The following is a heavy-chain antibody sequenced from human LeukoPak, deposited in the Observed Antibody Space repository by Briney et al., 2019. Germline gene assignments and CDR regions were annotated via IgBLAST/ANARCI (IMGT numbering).Heavy chain of an antibody. Sequence: KPSETLSLTCTVSGGSISSSSYYWGWIRQPPGKGLEWIGSIYYSGSTYYNPSLKSRVTISVDTSKNQFSLKLSSVTAADTAVYYCARGNTDDFWSGYYYLDYWGQGTLVTVSS. D-gene: IGHD3-3*01. CDR2: IYYSGST. J-gene: IGHJ4*02. CDR3: ARGNTDDFWSGYYYLDY. V-gene: IGHV4-39*07. CDR1: GGSISSSSYY.